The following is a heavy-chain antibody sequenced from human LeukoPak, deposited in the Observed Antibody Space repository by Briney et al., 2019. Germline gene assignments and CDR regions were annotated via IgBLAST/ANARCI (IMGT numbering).Heavy chain of an antibody. V-gene: IGHV4-31*03. CDR3: AREGRTLYLFDF. J-gene: IGHJ4*02. CDR2: IYYSGST. D-gene: IGHD2/OR15-2a*01. CDR1: GASVSSRGYC. Sequence: SQTLSLACTLSGASVSSRGYCWTWIRQHPGKGLEWIGYIYYSGSTYYNPSLKSRLTISVDTSKNQFSLKLSSVTAADAAVYYCAREGRTLYLFDFWGQGTLVTVSS.